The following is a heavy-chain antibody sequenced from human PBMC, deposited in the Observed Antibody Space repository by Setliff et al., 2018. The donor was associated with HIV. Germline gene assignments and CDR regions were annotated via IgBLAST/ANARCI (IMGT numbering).Heavy chain of an antibody. CDR3: ARVDTTGAFDI. D-gene: IGHD5-18*01. Sequence: ASVKVSCKASGYTFTSYGISWVRQAPGQGLEWMGWISASDGKTNYAQKLQGRVTMTTDTSSSTAYMELRSLRSDDTAVYYCARVDTTGAFDIWGQGTVVTVSS. V-gene: IGHV1-18*01. J-gene: IGHJ3*02. CDR1: GYTFTSYG. CDR2: ISASDGKT.